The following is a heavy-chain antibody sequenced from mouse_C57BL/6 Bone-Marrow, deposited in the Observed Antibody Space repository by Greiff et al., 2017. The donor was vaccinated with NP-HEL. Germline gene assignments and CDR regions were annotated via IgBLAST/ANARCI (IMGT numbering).Heavy chain of an antibody. V-gene: IGHV1-7*01. J-gene: IGHJ4*01. CDR3: ARKPRFSYGRWGGVYAMDY. CDR2: INPSSGYT. D-gene: IGHD1-1*01. Sequence: QVQLQQSGAELAKPGASVKLSCKASGYTFTSYWMHWVKQRPGQGLEWIGYINPSSGYTKYNQKFKDKATLTADKSSSTAYMQLSSLTYEDSAVYYCARKPRFSYGRWGGVYAMDYWGQGTSVTVSS. CDR1: GYTFTSYW.